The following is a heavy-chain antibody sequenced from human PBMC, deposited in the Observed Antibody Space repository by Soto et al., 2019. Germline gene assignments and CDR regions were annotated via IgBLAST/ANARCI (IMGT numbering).Heavy chain of an antibody. CDR1: GGSISSGDYY. V-gene: IGHV4-30-4*01. D-gene: IGHD3-22*01. CDR3: ARVHDSSGYYGPNFDY. J-gene: IGHJ4*02. CDR2: IYYSGST. Sequence: KPSETLSLTCTVSGGSISSGDYYWSWIRQPPGKGLEWIGYIYYSGSTYYNPSLKSRVTISVDTSKNQFSLKLSSVTAADTAVYYCARVHDSSGYYGPNFDYWGQGTLVTVSS.